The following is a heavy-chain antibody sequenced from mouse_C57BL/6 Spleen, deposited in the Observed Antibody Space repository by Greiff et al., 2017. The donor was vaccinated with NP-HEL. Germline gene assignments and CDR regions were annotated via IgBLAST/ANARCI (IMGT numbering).Heavy chain of an antibody. Sequence: EVKLMESGGGLVQPKGSLKLSCAASGFSFNTYAMNWVRQAPGKGLEWVARIRSKSNNYATYYADSVKDRFTISRDDSESMLYLQMNNVKTEDTAMYYCVREEGYYGYWGQGTTLTVSS. V-gene: IGHV10-1*01. J-gene: IGHJ2*01. CDR3: VREEGYYGY. CDR2: IRSKSNNYAT. CDR1: GFSFNTYA.